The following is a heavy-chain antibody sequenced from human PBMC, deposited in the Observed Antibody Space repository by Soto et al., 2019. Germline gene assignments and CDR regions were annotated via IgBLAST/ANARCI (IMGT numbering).Heavy chain of an antibody. CDR3: ARIDFRKTHNLGELSPYFDD. CDR1: GFSLSTSGMC. Sequence: SGPTLVNPTQTLTLTCTFSGFSLSTSGMCVSWIRQPPGKALEWLARIDWDDDKYYSTSLKTRLTISKDTSKNQVVLTMTNMDPVDTATYYCARIDFRKTHNLGELSPYFDDWGQGTLVTVSS. D-gene: IGHD3-16*02. J-gene: IGHJ4*02. V-gene: IGHV2-70*11. CDR2: IDWDDDK.